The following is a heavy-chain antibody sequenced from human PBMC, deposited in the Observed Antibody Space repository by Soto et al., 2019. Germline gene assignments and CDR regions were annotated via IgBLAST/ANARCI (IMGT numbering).Heavy chain of an antibody. D-gene: IGHD3-22*01. J-gene: IGHJ1*01. CDR3: ARGADAPLITMTLWH. CDR1: GNSFSSYS. V-gene: IGHV1-3*01. Sequence: GASVKVSCKASGNSFSSYSLHWVRQAPGQSLEWMGWFDAGNRITKFSQKFQGRFTISRDNSKNTLSLQMNSLRAEDTAVYYCARGADAPLITMTLWHWGQGTLVTVSS. CDR2: FDAGNRIT.